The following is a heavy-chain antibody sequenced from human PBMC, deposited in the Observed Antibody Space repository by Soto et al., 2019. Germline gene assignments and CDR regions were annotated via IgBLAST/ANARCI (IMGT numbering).Heavy chain of an antibody. CDR3: AKRRDASSADYSDFDY. D-gene: IGHD3-22*01. J-gene: IGHJ4*02. V-gene: IGHV3-23*01. Sequence: EVQLLESGGGLIQPGGSLRLSCAASGFIINNYAMYWVRQAPGKGLQCVSAVSKSGVAYYADSVKGRFSVSRDSSNNMLYLQMNGLRAEDTAVYYCAKRRDASSADYSDFDYWGQGTLLTVSS. CDR2: VSKSGVA. CDR1: GFIINNYA.